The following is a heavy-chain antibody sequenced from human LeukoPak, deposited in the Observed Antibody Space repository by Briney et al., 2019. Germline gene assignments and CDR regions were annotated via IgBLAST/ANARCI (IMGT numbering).Heavy chain of an antibody. CDR2: ISSSSSYI. V-gene: IGHV3-21*01. Sequence: GGSLRLSCAASGFTFSSYSMNWVRQAPGKGLEWVSSISSSSSYIYYADSVKGRFTIFRDNAKNSLYLQMNSLRAEDTAVYYCARVRGATYDAFDIWGQGTMVTVSS. CDR1: GFTFSSYS. D-gene: IGHD1-26*01. CDR3: ARVRGATYDAFDI. J-gene: IGHJ3*02.